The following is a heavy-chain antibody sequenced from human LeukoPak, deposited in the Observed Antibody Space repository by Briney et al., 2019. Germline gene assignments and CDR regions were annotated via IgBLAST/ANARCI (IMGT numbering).Heavy chain of an antibody. CDR1: GYTFTSYG. CDR2: ISAYNGNT. CDR3: ARDRPYSSGSFDY. Sequence: ASVTVSCKASGYTFTSYGISWVRQAPGQGLEWMGWISAYNGNTNYAQKLQGRVTMTTDTSTSTVYMELRSLRSDDTAVYYCARDRPYSSGSFDYWGQGTLVTVSS. J-gene: IGHJ4*02. V-gene: IGHV1-18*01. D-gene: IGHD6-19*01.